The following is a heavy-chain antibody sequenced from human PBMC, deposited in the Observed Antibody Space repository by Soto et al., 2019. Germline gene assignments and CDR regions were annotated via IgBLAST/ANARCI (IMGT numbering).Heavy chain of an antibody. D-gene: IGHD4-17*01. V-gene: IGHV1-69*05. CDR1: GGTFRRYA. J-gene: IGHJ5*02. Sequence: QVHLVQSGAEVKKPGSSVKVSCKASGGTFRRYAISWVRQAPGQGLEWMGGIIPIFGTRNYAQKFQGRVTVTXXEXTXXAYRELGSLRSETTAMYFCARSEVSDYGDDFWFDPWGQGTLVTVSS. CDR3: ARSEVSDYGDDFWFDP. CDR2: IIPIFGTR.